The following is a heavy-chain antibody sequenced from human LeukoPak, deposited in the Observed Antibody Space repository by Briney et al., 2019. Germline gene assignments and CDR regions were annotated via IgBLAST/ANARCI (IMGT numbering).Heavy chain of an antibody. D-gene: IGHD2-21*02. J-gene: IGHJ4*02. V-gene: IGHV4-59*01. CDR1: GGSISGYY. Sequence: SETLSLTCTVSGGSISGYYWSWIRQPPGKGLEWIAYIYYSGSTNYNPSLKSRVTISVDTSKKQFSLKLSSVTAADTAVYYCARVAYCGGDCCSFDYWGQGTLVTVSS. CDR2: IYYSGST. CDR3: ARVAYCGGDCCSFDY.